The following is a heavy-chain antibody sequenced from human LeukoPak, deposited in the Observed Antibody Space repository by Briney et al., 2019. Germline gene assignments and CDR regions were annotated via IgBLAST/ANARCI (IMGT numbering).Heavy chain of an antibody. CDR1: GGTFSSYA. D-gene: IGHD3-3*01. CDR2: IIPIFGTA. J-gene: IGHJ4*02. CDR3: ARRLGGDFWSGYHPLDY. Sequence: SVKVSCKSSGGTFSSYAISWVRQAPGQGLEWMGGIIPIFGTANYAQKFQGRVTITADESTSTAYMELSSLRSEDTAVYYCARRLGGDFWSGYHPLDYWGQGTLVTVSS. V-gene: IGHV1-69*01.